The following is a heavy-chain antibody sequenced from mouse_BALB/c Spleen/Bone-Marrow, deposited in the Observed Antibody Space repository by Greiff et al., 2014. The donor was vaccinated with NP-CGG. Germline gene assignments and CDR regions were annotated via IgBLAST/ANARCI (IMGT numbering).Heavy chain of an antibody. D-gene: IGHD4-1*01. Sequence: QVQLQQSGAELAKPGASVKMSCKASGYTFTSYWMHWVKQRPGQGLEWIGYISPSTGYTDYNQKFKDKATLTADKSSSTAYMQLSSLTSEDSAVYYCARRLNWDWFAYWGQGTLVTVSA. V-gene: IGHV1-7*01. J-gene: IGHJ3*01. CDR2: ISPSTGYT. CDR3: ARRLNWDWFAY. CDR1: GYTFTSYW.